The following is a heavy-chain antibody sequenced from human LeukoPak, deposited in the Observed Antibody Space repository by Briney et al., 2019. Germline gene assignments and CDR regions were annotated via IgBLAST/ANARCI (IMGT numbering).Heavy chain of an antibody. D-gene: IGHD3-22*01. Sequence: GGSLRLSCAASGFTFSSYNMNWVRQAPGKGLEWVSSISSSSSYIYYADSLKGRFTISRDNAKNSLYLQMNSLRGEDTAVYYCARQESKDYYYEGLYYWGQGNLVTVSS. CDR2: ISSSSSYI. V-gene: IGHV3-21*01. CDR3: ARQESKDYYYEGLYY. CDR1: GFTFSSYN. J-gene: IGHJ4*01.